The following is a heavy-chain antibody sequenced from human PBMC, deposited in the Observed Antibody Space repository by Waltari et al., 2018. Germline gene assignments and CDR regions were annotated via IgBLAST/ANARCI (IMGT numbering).Heavy chain of an antibody. CDR1: GFSFSSYG. CDR3: AKCWKLIDF. D-gene: IGHD1-1*01. V-gene: IGHV3-33*08. Sequence: QVQLVESGGGVVQPGRSLRLSCAASGFSFSSYGMQWVHQAAGKGLEGLAAIGYDGKNQYYADSVKGRFTISRDNSKNTMYLQMNSLRAEDTAMYYCAKCWKLIDFWGRGALVTVSS. CDR2: IGYDGKNQ. J-gene: IGHJ2*01.